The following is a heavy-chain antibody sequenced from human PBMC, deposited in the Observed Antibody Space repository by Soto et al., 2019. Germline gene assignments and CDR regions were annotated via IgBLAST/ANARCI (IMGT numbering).Heavy chain of an antibody. D-gene: IGHD1-26*01. CDR2: ISSSGSTI. J-gene: IGHJ4*02. CDR3: ARVGSGSYYFDY. Sequence: EVQLVESGGGLVQPGGSLRLSCAASGFTFSSYEMNWVRQAPGKGLEWVSYISSSGSTIYYADSVKGRFTISRDNAKNSLYLQMNSLRAEDTAVYYCARVGSGSYYFDYWGQGTLVTVSS. V-gene: IGHV3-48*03. CDR1: GFTFSSYE.